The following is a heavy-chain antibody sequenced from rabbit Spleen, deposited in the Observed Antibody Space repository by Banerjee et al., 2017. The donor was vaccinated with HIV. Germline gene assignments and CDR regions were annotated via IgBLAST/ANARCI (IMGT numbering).Heavy chain of an antibody. J-gene: IGHJ4*01. D-gene: IGHD6-1*01. CDR1: GFSFSTSYW. Sequence: EESGGGLVQPEGSLTLTCTASGFSFSTSYWICWVRQAPGKGLEWIGCIYTGSGSAYYVSWAKGRFTISKASSTTVTLQMTSLTGADTATYFCARSRGTGGGGDDYGFNLWGPGTLVTVS. CDR2: IYTGSGSA. V-gene: IGHV1S45*01. CDR3: ARSRGTGGGGDDYGFNL.